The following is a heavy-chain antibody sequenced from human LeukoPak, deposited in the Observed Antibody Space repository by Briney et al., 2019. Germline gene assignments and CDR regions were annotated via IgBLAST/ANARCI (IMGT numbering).Heavy chain of an antibody. CDR1: GYTFTSYG. CDR2: IIPIFGTA. CDR3: AGDILTGYSWFDP. J-gene: IGHJ5*02. V-gene: IGHV1-69*06. Sequence: SVKVSCKASGYTFTSYGISWVRQAPGQGLEWMGGIIPIFGTANYAQKFQGRVTITADKSTSTAYMELSSLRSEDTAVYYCAGDILTGYSWFDPWGQGTLVTVSS. D-gene: IGHD3-9*01.